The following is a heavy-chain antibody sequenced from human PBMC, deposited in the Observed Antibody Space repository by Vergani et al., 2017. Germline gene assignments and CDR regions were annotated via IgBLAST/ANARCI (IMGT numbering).Heavy chain of an antibody. CDR1: GDSITNGGFS. Sequence: QLQLQESGSGLVKPSQTLSLTCAVSGDSITNGGFSWNWIRQPPGKGPEWIGYIFPSGNSDYNPSLKNRVSISLDKSKNQFSLWVNSVTAADTAVYYCARVLRITIFGAAPAYYMDVWGKGTTVTVSS. CDR2: IFPSGNS. D-gene: IGHD3-3*01. J-gene: IGHJ6*03. V-gene: IGHV4-30-2*01. CDR3: ARVLRITIFGAAPAYYMDV.